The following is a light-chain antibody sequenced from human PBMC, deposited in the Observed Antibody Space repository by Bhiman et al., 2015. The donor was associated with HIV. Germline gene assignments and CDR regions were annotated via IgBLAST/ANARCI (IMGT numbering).Light chain of an antibody. Sequence: QSALTQPASVSGSPGQSITISCTGTSSDVGGYNSVSWYQQHPGKAPKLMIYDVTERPTGVSNRFSGSKSGNTASLTISGLQAEDEADYYCCSYAGSTTYVLFGAGTEVTVL. V-gene: IGLV2-23*02. CDR2: DVT. CDR1: SSDVGGYNS. CDR3: CSYAGSTTYVL. J-gene: IGLJ2*01.